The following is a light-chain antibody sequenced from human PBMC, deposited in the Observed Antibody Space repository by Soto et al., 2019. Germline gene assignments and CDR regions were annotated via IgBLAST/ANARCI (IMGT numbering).Light chain of an antibody. CDR1: QSIRTN. Sequence: EIVLTQSPATLSVSAGGTVTLSCRASQSIRTNVAWYQQIPGQAPRLLVYGPSSRATGVPARFSGSGSGIEFTLTISSLQSEDSAFYYCHQYFNWPLTWTFGPGTKVQIK. V-gene: IGKV3-15*01. J-gene: IGKJ3*01. CDR2: GPS. CDR3: HQYFNWPLTWT.